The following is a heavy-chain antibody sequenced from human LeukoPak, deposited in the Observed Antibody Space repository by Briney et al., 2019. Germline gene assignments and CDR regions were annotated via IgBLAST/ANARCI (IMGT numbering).Heavy chain of an antibody. CDR1: GYTFTTYG. J-gene: IGHJ4*02. CDR2: ISVYNGNT. D-gene: IGHD3-10*01. Sequence: ASVKVSCKGSGYTFTTYGISWVRQAPGQGLEWMGWISVYNGNTNYAQKFQGRVTMATDTSTNTTYMELWSLISDDTAVYYCARGPHCYGSGSYYPFDYWGQGTLVTVSS. V-gene: IGHV1-18*01. CDR3: ARGPHCYGSGSYYPFDY.